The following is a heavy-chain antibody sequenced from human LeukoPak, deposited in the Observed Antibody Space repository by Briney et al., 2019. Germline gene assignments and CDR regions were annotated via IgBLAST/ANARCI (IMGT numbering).Heavy chain of an antibody. V-gene: IGHV4-34*01. CDR2: INHSGST. CDR1: GGSFSGYY. CDR3: ARVTSPQHRRVLYSSGWYLGCRDWVDP. D-gene: IGHD6-19*01. J-gene: IGHJ5*02. Sequence: SETLSLTCDVYGGSFSGYYWSWIRQPPGKGLEWIGEINHSGSTNYNPSLKSRVTISVDTSKIQFSLKLSSVTSADTAVYYCARVTSPQHRRVLYSSGWYLGCRDWVDPWGQGTLVTVSS.